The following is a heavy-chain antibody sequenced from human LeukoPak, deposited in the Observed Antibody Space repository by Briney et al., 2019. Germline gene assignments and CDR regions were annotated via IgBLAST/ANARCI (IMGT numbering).Heavy chain of an antibody. Sequence: ASVKVSCKASGGTFSSYAISWVRQAPGQGLEWMGGIIPIFGTANYAQKFQGRVTITADESTSTAYMELSSLRSEDTAVYYCARDYFATEWELLDRSTGNDAFDIWGQGTMVTVSS. J-gene: IGHJ3*02. D-gene: IGHD1-26*01. CDR1: GGTFSSYA. CDR2: IIPIFGTA. V-gene: IGHV1-69*01. CDR3: ARDYFATEWELLDRSTGNDAFDI.